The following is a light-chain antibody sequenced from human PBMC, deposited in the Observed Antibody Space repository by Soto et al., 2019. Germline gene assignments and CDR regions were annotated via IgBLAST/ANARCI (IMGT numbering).Light chain of an antibody. CDR3: QHYSNWPPT. Sequence: EMVMTQSPATLSVSPGERVALSCRASESVHCNLAWYQQKPGQGPSLLIYYASTRVTGVPDRFSDSGSGTEFTLTISSLQSEDFGVYYCQHYSNWPPTFGPGTKVEIK. V-gene: IGKV3-15*01. J-gene: IGKJ3*01. CDR1: ESVHCN. CDR2: YAS.